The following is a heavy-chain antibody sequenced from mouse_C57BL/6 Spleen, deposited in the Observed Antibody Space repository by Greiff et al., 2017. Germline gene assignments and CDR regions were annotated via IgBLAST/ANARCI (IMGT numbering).Heavy chain of an antibody. CDR1: GYTFTSYW. D-gene: IGHD1-1*01. CDR3: ARDYGSSPAVHFDV. Sequence: QVQLQQPGAELVMPGASVKLSCKASGYTFTSYWMHWVKQRPGQGLEWIGEIDPSDSYTNYNQKFKGKSTLTVDKSSSTAYMQLRSLTSEDSAVYCCARDYGSSPAVHFDVWGTGTTVTVSS. J-gene: IGHJ1*03. V-gene: IGHV1-69*01. CDR2: IDPSDSYT.